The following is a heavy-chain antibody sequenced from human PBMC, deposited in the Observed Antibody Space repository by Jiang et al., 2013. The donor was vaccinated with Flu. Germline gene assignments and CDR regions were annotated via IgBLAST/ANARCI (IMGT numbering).Heavy chain of an antibody. Sequence: GAEVKKPGASVKVSCKASGYTFTGYYMHWVRQSPGQGLQWMGWISAKNGDTDYAQAFQGRVTMTRDTSISTVYMELASLRSDDTAIYYCARDLYRSYDFWGQGTL. CDR1: GYTFTGYY. CDR3: ARDLYRSYDF. V-gene: IGHV1-2*02. J-gene: IGHJ4*02. CDR2: ISAKNGDT. D-gene: IGHD3-10*01.